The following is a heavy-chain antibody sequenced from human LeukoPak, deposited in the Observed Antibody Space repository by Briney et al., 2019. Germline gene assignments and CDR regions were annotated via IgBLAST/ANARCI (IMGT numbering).Heavy chain of an antibody. J-gene: IGHJ3*02. CDR2: ISSNSSYI. CDR3: ARDLRNCGGDCYSWAFDI. V-gene: IGHV3-21*01. Sequence: GGSLRLSCAASGFTFSSYSMNWVRQAPGKGLEWVSSISSNSSYIYYADSVKGRFTISRDNAKNSLYLQMNSLRAEDTAVYYCARDLRNCGGDCYSWAFDIWGQGTMVTVSS. CDR1: GFTFSSYS. D-gene: IGHD2-21*01.